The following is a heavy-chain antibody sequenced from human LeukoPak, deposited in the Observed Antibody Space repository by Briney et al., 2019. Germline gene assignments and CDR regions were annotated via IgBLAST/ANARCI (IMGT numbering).Heavy chain of an antibody. V-gene: IGHV4-39*01. D-gene: IGHD3-16*01. J-gene: IGHJ1*01. CDR2: IYNSGST. CDR1: GSSISRSIYY. Sequence: SETLSLSCNVSGSSISRSIYYWGWIRQPPGKGLEGIGSIYNSGSTYYNPSLKSRVTIAVDTSKNQFSLKLSSVTAADTAVYYCARHSWGLPPAEYFQHWGQGTLVTVSS. CDR3: ARHSWGLPPAEYFQH.